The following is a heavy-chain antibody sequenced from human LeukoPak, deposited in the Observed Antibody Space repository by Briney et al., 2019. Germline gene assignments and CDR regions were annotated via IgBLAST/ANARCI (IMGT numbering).Heavy chain of an antibody. V-gene: IGHV1-18*01. CDR2: ISAYNGNT. CDR3: ARGLTIFGVVTDYYYYYMDV. D-gene: IGHD3-3*01. CDR1: GYTFTSYG. Sequence: ASVKVSCKASGYTFTSYGISWVRQAPGQGLEWMGWISAYNGNTNYAQKLQGRVTMTTDTSTSTAYMELRSLRSDDTAVYYCARGLTIFGVVTDYYYYYMDVWGKGTTVTVSS. J-gene: IGHJ6*03.